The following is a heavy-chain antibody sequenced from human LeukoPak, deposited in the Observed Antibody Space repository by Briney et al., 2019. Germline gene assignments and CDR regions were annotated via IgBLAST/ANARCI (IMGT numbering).Heavy chain of an antibody. CDR3: ARRSGTYHAFDI. CDR2: FYYTGST. CDR1: GGSISSNGYY. J-gene: IGHJ3*02. V-gene: IGHV4-39*01. Sequence: SETLSLTCTVSGGSISSNGYYWGWIRQPPGKGLEWIGSFYYTGSTFYSPSLRSRVTISVDTSKNQFSLKLSSVTAADTAVYYCARRSGTYHAFDIWGQGTMVTVPS. D-gene: IGHD1-26*01.